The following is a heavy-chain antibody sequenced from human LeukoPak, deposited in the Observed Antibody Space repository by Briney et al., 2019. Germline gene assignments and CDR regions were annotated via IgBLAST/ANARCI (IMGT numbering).Heavy chain of an antibody. CDR2: IKSDGST. J-gene: IGHJ1*01. CDR1: GFTFSTYW. V-gene: IGHV3-74*01. D-gene: IGHD3-22*01. CDR3: ARAPSEIGGYYPEYFRH. Sequence: QPGGSLRLSCAASGFTFSTYWMHWVRQAPGKGLVWVSRIKSDGSTNYADSVKGRFTISRDNAKNTVSLQMNSLRPEHTGVYYCARAPSEIGGYYPEYFRHWGQGTLVTVSS.